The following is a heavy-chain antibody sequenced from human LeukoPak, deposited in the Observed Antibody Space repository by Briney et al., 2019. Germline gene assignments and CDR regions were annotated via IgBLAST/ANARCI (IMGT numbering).Heavy chain of an antibody. Sequence: PSETLSLTCAVYGGSFSGYYWSWIRQPPGKGLEWIGEINHSGSTNYNPSLKSRITTSVDTSKNQFSLKLSSVTAADTAVYYCARVLTYSSSWYPFWFDPWGQGTLVTVSS. V-gene: IGHV4-34*01. J-gene: IGHJ5*02. CDR2: INHSGST. CDR3: ARVLTYSSSWYPFWFDP. CDR1: GGSFSGYY. D-gene: IGHD6-13*01.